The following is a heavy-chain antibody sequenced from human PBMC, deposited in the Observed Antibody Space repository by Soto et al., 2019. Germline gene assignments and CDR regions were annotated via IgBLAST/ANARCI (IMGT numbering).Heavy chain of an antibody. CDR3: ATRAGTPAD. V-gene: IGHV3-7*01. D-gene: IGHD3-10*01. CDR2: INEDGNKQ. J-gene: IGHJ4*02. CDR1: GFTFNTYW. Sequence: XGSLRLTFVVSGFTFNTYWKTWIRQAPGKGLEWVANINEDGNKQNYVDSVRGRFTISRDNAKTSLYLQMNSLRVEDTAVYYCATRAGTPADWGQGTLVTVSS.